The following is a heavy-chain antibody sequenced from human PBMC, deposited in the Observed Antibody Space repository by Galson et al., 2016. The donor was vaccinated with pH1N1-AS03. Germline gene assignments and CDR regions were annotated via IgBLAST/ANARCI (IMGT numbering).Heavy chain of an antibody. CDR3: TALDF. J-gene: IGHJ4*02. CDR2: ITWNSDSI. V-gene: IGHV3-9*01. CDR1: GFTFDDYA. Sequence: SLNLACAASGFTFDDYAMHWVRLSSGQGLAWVSGITWNSDSIGYSDSVKGRFTISSDDAQNSLYLQMNRLRSEDTSLYYCTALDFWGQGTLVNVAS.